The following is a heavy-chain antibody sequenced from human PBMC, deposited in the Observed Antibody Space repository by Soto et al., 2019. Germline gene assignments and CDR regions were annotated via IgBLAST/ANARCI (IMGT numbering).Heavy chain of an antibody. D-gene: IGHD2-15*01. CDR2: ISGSGGST. CDR1: GFTFSSYA. J-gene: IGHJ4*02. V-gene: IGHV3-23*01. Sequence: GSLRLSCAASGFTFSSYAMSWVRQAPGKGLEWVSAISGSGGSTYYADSVKGRFTISRDNSKNTLYLQMNSLRAEDTAVYYCAKSIGYCSGGSCKKNYYFDYWGQGTLVTVSS. CDR3: AKSIGYCSGGSCKKNYYFDY.